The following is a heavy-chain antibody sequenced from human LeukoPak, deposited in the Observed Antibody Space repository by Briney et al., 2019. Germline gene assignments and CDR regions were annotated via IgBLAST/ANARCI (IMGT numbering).Heavy chain of an antibody. CDR1: GGTFSSYA. V-gene: IGHV1-69*06. CDR3: ARVAGYCSGGSCNSDY. D-gene: IGHD2-15*01. J-gene: IGHJ4*02. CDR2: IIPIFGTA. Sequence: SVKVSCKASGGTFSSYAISWVRQAPGQGLEWMGGIIPIFGTANYAQKFQGRVTITAGKSTSTAYMELSSLRSEDTAVYYCARVAGYCSGGSCNSDYWGQGTLVTVSS.